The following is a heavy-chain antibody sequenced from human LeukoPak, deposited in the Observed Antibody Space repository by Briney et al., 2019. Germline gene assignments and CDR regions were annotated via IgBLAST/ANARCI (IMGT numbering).Heavy chain of an antibody. V-gene: IGHV3-48*04. D-gene: IGHD4-11*01. CDR2: ISSSSGTI. J-gene: IGHJ4*02. CDR3: ARGTPTTRDFDS. CDR1: GFTFSSYS. Sequence: PGGSLRLSCAASGFTFSSYSMNWVRQAPGKGLEWVSYISSSSGTIYYADSVKGRFTISRDNAKNSLYLQMNSLRAEDTAVYYCARGTPTTRDFDSWGQGTLVTVSS.